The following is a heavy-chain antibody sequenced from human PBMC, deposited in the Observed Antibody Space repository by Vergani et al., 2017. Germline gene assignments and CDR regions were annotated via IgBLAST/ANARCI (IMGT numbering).Heavy chain of an antibody. CDR1: GFTFSSYD. Sequence: EVQLVESGGGLVQPGGSLRLSCAASGFTFSSYDMNWVRQAQGKGLEWVSYISSSGSTLYYADSVKGRFTIARDNAKNSLYLQMNSLRAEDTAVYYCARGPTTGRDYYYYGMDVWGQGTTVTVSS. D-gene: IGHD1-26*01. J-gene: IGHJ6*02. CDR3: ARGPTTGRDYYYYGMDV. CDR2: ISSSGSTL. V-gene: IGHV3-48*03.